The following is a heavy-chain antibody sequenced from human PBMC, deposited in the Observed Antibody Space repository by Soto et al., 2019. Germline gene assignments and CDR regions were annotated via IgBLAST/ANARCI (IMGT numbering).Heavy chain of an antibody. J-gene: IGHJ4*02. CDR1: GGSISSGGYS. CDR2: IYHSGST. CDR3: ARDPDSSSWYFDY. D-gene: IGHD6-13*01. V-gene: IGHV4-30-2*01. Sequence: PSETLSLTCAVSGGSISSGGYSWSWIRQPPGKGLEWIGYIYHSGSTYYNPSLKSRVTISVDKSKNQFSLKLSSVTAADTAVYYCARDPDSSSWYFDYWGQGTLVTVSS.